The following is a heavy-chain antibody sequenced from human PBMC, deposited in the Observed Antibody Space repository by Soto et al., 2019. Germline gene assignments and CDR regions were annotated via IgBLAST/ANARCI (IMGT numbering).Heavy chain of an antibody. Sequence: QVQLVESGGGVVQPGRSLRLSCAASGFTFSSYGMHWVRQAPGKGLEWVAVIWYDGSNKYYADSVKGRFTISRDNSKNTLYLQMNSLRAEDTAVYYCARDLEVTASSSWYRGDYYYGMDVWGQGTTVTVSS. CDR2: IWYDGSNK. CDR3: ARDLEVTASSSWYRGDYYYGMDV. CDR1: GFTFSSYG. D-gene: IGHD6-13*01. J-gene: IGHJ6*02. V-gene: IGHV3-33*01.